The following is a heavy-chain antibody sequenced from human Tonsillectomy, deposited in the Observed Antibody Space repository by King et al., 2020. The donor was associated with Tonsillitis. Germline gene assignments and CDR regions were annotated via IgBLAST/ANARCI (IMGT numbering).Heavy chain of an antibody. CDR1: GYTFTTYA. CDR3: ALDILTGFYDY. Sequence: VQLVESGAEVKKPGASVKVSCKASGYTFTTYAITWVRQAPGQGLEWMGWINAYNGNTNYEQKLQGRVTLTTDTSTNTAYMELRSLRSDDTAVYYCALDILTGFYDYWGQGTLVTVSS. D-gene: IGHD3-9*01. J-gene: IGHJ4*02. CDR2: INAYNGNT. V-gene: IGHV1-18*01.